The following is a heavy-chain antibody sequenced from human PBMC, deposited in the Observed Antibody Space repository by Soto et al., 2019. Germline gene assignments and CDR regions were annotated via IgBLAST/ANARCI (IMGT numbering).Heavy chain of an antibody. V-gene: IGHV3-30*18. J-gene: IGHJ6*02. CDR2: ISYDGGNI. Sequence: LRLSCEASGFAFRSYAMHWVRQAPGKGLEWVGVISYDGGNIYYADSVKGRFTISRDNSKNTLYVQVKSLRPEDTAVYYCAKGILSATIGPYAMDVWGQGTTVTVSS. CDR1: GFAFRSYA. CDR3: AKGILSATIGPYAMDV. D-gene: IGHD3-16*01.